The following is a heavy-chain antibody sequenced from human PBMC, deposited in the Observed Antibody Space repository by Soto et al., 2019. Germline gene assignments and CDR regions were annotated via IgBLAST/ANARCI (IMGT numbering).Heavy chain of an antibody. V-gene: IGHV3-15*01. D-gene: IGHD3-22*01. CDR2: IKSKSDGGTT. CDR3: FTSKMISPGTRDP. CDR1: GFTSSNAW. Sequence: GWSLGLSCAASGFTSSNAWMNWVRQAPGEGPEWVGRIKSKSDGGTTDYAAPVKGRFIISRDDSKNTLYLQMNSLKTEDTAVYYCFTSKMISPGTRDPWVQGTLVTVAS. J-gene: IGHJ5*02.